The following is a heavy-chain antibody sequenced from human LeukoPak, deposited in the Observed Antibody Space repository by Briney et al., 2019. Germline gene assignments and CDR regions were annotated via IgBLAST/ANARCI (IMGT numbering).Heavy chain of an antibody. V-gene: IGHV3-21*04. Sequence: GGSLRLSCAASGFTFSTYDMNWVRQAPGKGLEWVSYISSSSGYLYYSDSVRGRSTISRDNAKKSLYLEMSSLRAEDTAVYYCARLDYYGSGSYFQFDPWGQGTLVTVSS. J-gene: IGHJ5*02. CDR2: ISSSSGYL. CDR3: ARLDYYGSGSYFQFDP. D-gene: IGHD3-10*01. CDR1: GFTFSTYD.